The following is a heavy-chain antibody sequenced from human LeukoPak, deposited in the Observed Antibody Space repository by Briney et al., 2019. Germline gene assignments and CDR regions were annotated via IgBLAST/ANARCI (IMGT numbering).Heavy chain of an antibody. Sequence: PGGSLRLSCEASRCSFSAYPMGWVRRAPGKGLEWVSGISASGDVTFHADPLKGRFTISRDNSKNTLYLQMDSLRAEDTAKYYCAKSLLTTASGTGRAFDIWGQGTVVTVSA. V-gene: IGHV3-23*01. D-gene: IGHD1-26*01. CDR2: ISASGDVT. CDR3: AKSLLTTASGTGRAFDI. CDR1: RCSFSAYP. J-gene: IGHJ3*02.